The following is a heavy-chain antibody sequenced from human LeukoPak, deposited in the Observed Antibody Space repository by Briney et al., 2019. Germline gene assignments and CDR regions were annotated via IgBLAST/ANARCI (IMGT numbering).Heavy chain of an antibody. CDR1: GGSISSYY. Sequence: PSETLSLTCTVSGGSISSYYWSWIRQPAGKGLEWIGYIYTSGSTNYNPSLKSRVTISVDTSKNQFSLKLSSVTAADTAVYYCARQLTYYYDSSGFDAFDIWGQGTMVTVSS. CDR3: ARQLTYYYDSSGFDAFDI. J-gene: IGHJ3*02. CDR2: IYTSGST. D-gene: IGHD3-22*01. V-gene: IGHV4-4*09.